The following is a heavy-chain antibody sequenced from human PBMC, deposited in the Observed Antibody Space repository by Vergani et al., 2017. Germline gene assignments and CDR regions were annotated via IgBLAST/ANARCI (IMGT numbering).Heavy chain of an antibody. V-gene: IGHV1-69*08. J-gene: IGHJ4*02. CDR3: ARDRYCYGDCPFDY. Sequence: QVQLVQSGAEVKKPGSSVKVSWKASGGTFSSYTISWVRQAPGQGLEWMGRIIPILGIANYAQKFQGRVTITADKSTSTAYVELSSLRSEDTAVYYCARDRYCYGDCPFDYWGQGTLVTVSS. D-gene: IGHD2-21*02. CDR1: GGTFSSYT. CDR2: IIPILGIA.